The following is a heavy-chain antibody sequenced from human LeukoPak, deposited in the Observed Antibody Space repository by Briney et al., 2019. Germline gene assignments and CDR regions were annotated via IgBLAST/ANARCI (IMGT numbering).Heavy chain of an antibody. V-gene: IGHV4-61*02. CDR3: ARDYAATRYWYFDL. D-gene: IGHD2-15*01. CDR2: IYTSGST. CDR1: GGSISSGSYY. J-gene: IGHJ2*01. Sequence: SETLSLTCTVSGGSISSGSYYWSWIRQPAGKGLEWIGRIYTSGSTNYNPSLKSRVTTSVDTSKNQFSLKLSSVTAADTAVYYCARDYAATRYWYFDLWGRGTLVTVSS.